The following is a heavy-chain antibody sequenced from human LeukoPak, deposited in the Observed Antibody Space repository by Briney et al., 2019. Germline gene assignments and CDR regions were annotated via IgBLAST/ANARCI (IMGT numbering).Heavy chain of an antibody. D-gene: IGHD3/OR15-3a*01. Sequence: GGSLRLSCAASGFTFSNAWMHWVGQAPGKGLVWVSRIYSDGSDTTYADSVKGRFIISRDNAKNTLYLQMNSLRGDDTAVYYCATDAGHGFSFWGQGTMVTVSS. CDR3: ATDAGHGFSF. CDR1: GFTFSNAW. CDR2: IYSDGSDT. V-gene: IGHV3-74*03. J-gene: IGHJ3*01.